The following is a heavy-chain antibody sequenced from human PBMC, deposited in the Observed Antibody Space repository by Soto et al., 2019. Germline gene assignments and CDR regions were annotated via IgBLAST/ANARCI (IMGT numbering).Heavy chain of an antibody. CDR1: GYPSADFG. Sequence: QVQLMQSGTEVNKPGASVTVSCKASGYPSADFGISWVRPAPGQVLEWLGWVSGNNGASNPAPKVQGRITMTLDTSTGVSYMALRSLRSDDTAIYYCVKYQKYCRVNGNWFDSWCQGTLVSVSS. CDR2: VSGNNGAS. CDR3: VKYQKYCRVNGNWFDS. D-gene: IGHD2-2*01. V-gene: IGHV1-18*04. J-gene: IGHJ5*01.